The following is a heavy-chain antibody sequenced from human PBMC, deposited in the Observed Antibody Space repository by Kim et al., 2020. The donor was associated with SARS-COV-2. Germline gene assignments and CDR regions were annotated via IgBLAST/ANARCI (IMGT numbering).Heavy chain of an antibody. CDR3: ARDPNGDFPAF. CDR2: I. D-gene: IGHD4-17*01. Sequence: IYYADSVKCRFTNSRDNAKNSLYLQMNSLRAEDTAVYYCARDPNGDFPAFWGQGTLVTVSS. J-gene: IGHJ4*02. V-gene: IGHV3-21*01.